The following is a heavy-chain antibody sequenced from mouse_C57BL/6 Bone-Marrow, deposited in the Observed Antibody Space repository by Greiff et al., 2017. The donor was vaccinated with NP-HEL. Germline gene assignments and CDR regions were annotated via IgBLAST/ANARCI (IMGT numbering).Heavy chain of an antibody. CDR2: ISYDGSN. J-gene: IGHJ4*01. Sequence: EVQLVESGPGLVKPSQSLSLTCSVTGYSITSGYYWNWIRQFPGNKLEWMGYISYDGSNNYNPSLKNRISITRDTSKNQFFLKLNSVTTEDTATYYCARDRPLYGSSLYYAMDYWGQGTSVTVSS. D-gene: IGHD1-1*01. CDR3: ARDRPLYGSSLYYAMDY. V-gene: IGHV3-6*01. CDR1: GYSITSGYY.